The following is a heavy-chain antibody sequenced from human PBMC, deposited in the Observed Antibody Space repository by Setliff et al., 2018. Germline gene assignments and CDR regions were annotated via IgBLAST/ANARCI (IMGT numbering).Heavy chain of an antibody. Sequence: ASVKVSCKASGYTFTSYDINWMRLASGQGLEWMGWMNPNSGNTGSTQKFQGRVTMTRNTSTSTAYMELSRLTSEDTAVYFCARGWAALGIIGYWGQGTLVTVSS. V-gene: IGHV1-8*02. CDR3: ARGWAALGIIGY. J-gene: IGHJ4*02. CDR1: GYTFTSYD. CDR2: MNPNSGNT. D-gene: IGHD7-27*01.